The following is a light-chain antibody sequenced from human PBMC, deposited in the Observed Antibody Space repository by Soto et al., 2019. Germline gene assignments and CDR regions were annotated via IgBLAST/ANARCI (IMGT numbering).Light chain of an antibody. CDR2: DAS. J-gene: IGKJ4*01. Sequence: PGERATLSCRASQSVSGSYSAWYQQKPGQAPSLLIYDASNRATGIPDRFSGSGSGTDFTLTISRLEPEDFAVYYCKQYGSSFNFGGGTKVDIK. CDR1: QSVSGSY. V-gene: IGKV3-20*01. CDR3: KQYGSSFN.